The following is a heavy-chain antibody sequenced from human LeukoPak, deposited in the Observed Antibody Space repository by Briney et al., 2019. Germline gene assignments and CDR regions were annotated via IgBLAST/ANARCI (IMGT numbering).Heavy chain of an antibody. D-gene: IGHD6-25*01. CDR1: GGSINDYS. CDR2: IYYSGSA. V-gene: IGHV4-59*01. J-gene: IGHJ4*02. Sequence: SETLSLTCTVSGGSINDYSWSWIRQPPGKGLEWIGNIYYSGSANHNPSLKSRVTISRDTSKNQFSLKPTSVTAADTAVYYCARAGGVKTAALDLDYWGQGTLVTVSS. CDR3: ARAGGVKTAALDLDY.